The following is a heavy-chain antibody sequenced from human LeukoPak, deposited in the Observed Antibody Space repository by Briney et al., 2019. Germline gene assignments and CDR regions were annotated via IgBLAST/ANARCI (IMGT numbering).Heavy chain of an antibody. V-gene: IGHV3-30*18. J-gene: IGHJ4*02. CDR2: ISYDGSNK. CDR3: AKTGKQPARYSSGWFFDY. CDR1: GFTFSSYG. Sequence: GRSLRLSCAASGFTFSSYGMHWVRQAPGKGLEWVAVISYDGSNKYYADSVKGRFTISRDNSKNTLYLQMNSLRAEDTAVYYCAKTGKQPARYSSGWFFDYWGQGTLLTVSS. D-gene: IGHD6-19*01.